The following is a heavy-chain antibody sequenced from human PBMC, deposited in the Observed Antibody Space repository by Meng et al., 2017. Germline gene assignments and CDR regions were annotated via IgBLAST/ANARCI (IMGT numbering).Heavy chain of an antibody. V-gene: IGHV1-69*06. CDR1: GGTFISYG. CDR3: ARDKRPSSSWYGNWFDP. CDR2: ITPILGTA. D-gene: IGHD6-13*01. J-gene: IGHJ5*02. Sequence: GAEVKKPGSPGKASCKASGGTFISYGISWVRQAPGAGLEWMGGITPILGTANYAQKFQGRVTITADKSTSTAYMELSSLRSEDTAVYYCARDKRPSSSWYGNWFDPWGQGTLVTVSS.